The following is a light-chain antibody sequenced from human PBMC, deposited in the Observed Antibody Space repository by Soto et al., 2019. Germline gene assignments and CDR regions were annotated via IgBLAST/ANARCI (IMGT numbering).Light chain of an antibody. CDR3: QQYNNWPFT. CDR1: QSVSSN. J-gene: IGKJ3*01. Sequence: ELVMTQSPATLSVSPGERATLSCRASQSVSSNLAWYQQKPCKAPRILISGASTRATGIPARFSGSGSGTEFTLTISSLQSEDFAVYYCQQYNNWPFTFSPGKKVYIK. V-gene: IGKV3-15*01. CDR2: GAS.